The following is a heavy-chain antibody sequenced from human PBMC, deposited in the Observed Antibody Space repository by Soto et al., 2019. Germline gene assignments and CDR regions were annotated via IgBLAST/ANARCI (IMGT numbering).Heavy chain of an antibody. J-gene: IGHJ6*03. CDR3: ARGHLAVVPVASWFYYMDV. CDR2: INAGNGNT. V-gene: IGHV1-3*01. D-gene: IGHD2-2*01. Sequence: QVQLVQSGAEVEKPGASVKVSCKASGYTFTNYAVHWVRQAPGQRLEWMGWINAGNGNTRFSQNLQGRVTITRDTSARTVYMELISLRSEDTAVYYCARGHLAVVPVASWFYYMDVWGKGTTVTVPS. CDR1: GYTFTNYA.